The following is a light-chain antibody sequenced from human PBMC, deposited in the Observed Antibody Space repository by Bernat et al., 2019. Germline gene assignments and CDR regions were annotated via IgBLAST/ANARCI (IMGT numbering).Light chain of an antibody. CDR1: QSMSSW. CDR3: QQSYSTPYT. CDR2: KAS. J-gene: IGKJ2*01. V-gene: IGKV1-5*03. Sequence: DIQMTQSPSTLSASVGDRVTITCRASQSMSSWLAWYQQKPGKAPRLLIYKASNLESGVPSRFSGSGSGTDFTLTISSLQPEDFATYYCQQSYSTPYTFGQGTKLEIK.